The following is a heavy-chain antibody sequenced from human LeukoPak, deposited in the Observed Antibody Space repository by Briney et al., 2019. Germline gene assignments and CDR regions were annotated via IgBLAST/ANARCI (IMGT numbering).Heavy chain of an antibody. Sequence: PGGSLRLSCAASGFTFDDYGMSWVRQAPGKGLEWVSGINWNGGSTGYADSVKGRFTISRDNAKNSLYLQMNSLRAEDTALYYCARGGERWLQFGMVDYWGQGTLVTVSS. V-gene: IGHV3-20*04. CDR3: ARGGERWLQFGMVDY. J-gene: IGHJ4*02. CDR1: GFTFDDYG. CDR2: INWNGGST. D-gene: IGHD5-24*01.